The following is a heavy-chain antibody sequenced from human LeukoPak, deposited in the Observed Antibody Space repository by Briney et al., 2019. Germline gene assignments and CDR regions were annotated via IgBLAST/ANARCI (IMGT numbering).Heavy chain of an antibody. CDR3: ASSSRPYGSGTYSYDS. J-gene: IGHJ4*02. V-gene: IGHV5-51*01. CDR2: IYPGDSDT. D-gene: IGHD3-10*01. Sequence: GESLKISCKGSGYNFATYWIGWVRQMPGKGQEWMGLIYPGDSDTRYSPSFQGQVTISADRAISTAYLQWYSLKASDTAMYYCASSSRPYGSGTYSYDSWGQGTLVTVSS. CDR1: GYNFATYW.